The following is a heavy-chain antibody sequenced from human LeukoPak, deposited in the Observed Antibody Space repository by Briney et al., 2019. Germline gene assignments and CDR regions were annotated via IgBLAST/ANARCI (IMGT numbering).Heavy chain of an antibody. CDR1: RFTFSSYT. D-gene: IGHD3-10*01. CDR3: ARDCYYGSGSYYYYYYYMDV. Sequence: PGGSLRLSCAASRFTFSSYTMSWVRQAPGKGLEWVANIKQDGSEKYYVDSVKGRFTISRDNAKNSLYLQMNSLRAEDTAVYYCARDCYYGSGSYYYYYYYMDVWGKGTTVTVSS. J-gene: IGHJ6*03. CDR2: IKQDGSEK. V-gene: IGHV3-7*01.